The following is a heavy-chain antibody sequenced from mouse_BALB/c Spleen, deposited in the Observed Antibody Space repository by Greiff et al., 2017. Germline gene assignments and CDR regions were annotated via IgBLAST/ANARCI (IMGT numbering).Heavy chain of an antibody. V-gene: IGHV5-6-4*01. CDR1: GFTFSSYT. Sequence: EVMLVESGGGLVKPGGSLKLSCAASGFTFSSYTMSWVRQTPEKRLEWVATISSGGSYTYYPDSVKGRFTISRDNAKNTLYLQMSSLKSEDTAMYYCTRESTMITWVYYAMDYWGQGTSVTVSS. D-gene: IGHD2-4*01. J-gene: IGHJ4*01. CDR3: TRESTMITWVYYAMDY. CDR2: ISSGGSYT.